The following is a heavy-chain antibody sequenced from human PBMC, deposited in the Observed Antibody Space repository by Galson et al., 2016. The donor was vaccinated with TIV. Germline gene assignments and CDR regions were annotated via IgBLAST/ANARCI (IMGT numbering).Heavy chain of an antibody. CDR1: GYNFRSYW. D-gene: IGHD3-16*01. CDR3: ARMSLLGALDV. V-gene: IGHV5-51*03. J-gene: IGHJ3*01. Sequence: QSGAEVKKPGESLKISCKDSGYNFRSYWIAWVRQMPGKGFEWLGIIFPNDSDIRYSPYFRGLVTMSADKSTITAYLQCSSLKASDTAMYYCARMSLLGALDVWGQGTMVIVSS. CDR2: IFPNDSDI.